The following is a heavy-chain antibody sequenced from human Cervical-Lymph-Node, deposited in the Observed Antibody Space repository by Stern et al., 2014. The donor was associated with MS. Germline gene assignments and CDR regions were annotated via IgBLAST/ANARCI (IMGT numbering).Heavy chain of an antibody. V-gene: IGHV1-46*03. CDR1: GYTFTSYY. D-gene: IGHD5-18*01. Sequence: VQLVQSGAEVKKPGASGKGSCKASGYTFTSYYMHWVRQAPGQGLAWMGIINPSGGSTSYAQKFQGRVTMTRDTSTSTVYMELSSLRSEDTAVYYCARSYSSPDAFDIWGQGTMVTVSS. CDR3: ARSYSSPDAFDI. J-gene: IGHJ3*02. CDR2: INPSGGST.